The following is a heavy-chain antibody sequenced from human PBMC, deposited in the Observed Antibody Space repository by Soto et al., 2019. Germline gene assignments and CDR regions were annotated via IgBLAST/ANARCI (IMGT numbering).Heavy chain of an antibody. CDR1: GGSISSGGYY. Sequence: QVQLQESGPGLVKPSQTLSLTCTVSGGSISSGGYYWSWIRQHPGKGLEWIGYIYYSGSTYYNPSLKSRVTISVDTSKNQFSLKLSSVTAADTAVYYCARGITIFGVVPRQSNFDYWGQGTLVTVSS. V-gene: IGHV4-31*03. CDR2: IYYSGST. J-gene: IGHJ4*02. CDR3: ARGITIFGVVPRQSNFDY. D-gene: IGHD3-3*01.